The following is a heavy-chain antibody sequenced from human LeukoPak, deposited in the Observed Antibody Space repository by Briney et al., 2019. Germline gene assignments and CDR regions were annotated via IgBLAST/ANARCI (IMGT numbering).Heavy chain of an antibody. J-gene: IGHJ4*02. CDR3: TTRGMTTVTARDY. V-gene: IGHV3-73*01. D-gene: IGHD4-17*01. Sequence: PGGSLKLSCAASGFTFSGSAMHWVRQASGKGLEWVXXIRSKANSYATAYAASVKGRFTISRDDSKNTAYLQMNSLKTEDTAVYYCTTRGMTTVTARDYWGQGTLVTVSS. CDR1: GFTFSGSA. CDR2: IRSKANSYAT.